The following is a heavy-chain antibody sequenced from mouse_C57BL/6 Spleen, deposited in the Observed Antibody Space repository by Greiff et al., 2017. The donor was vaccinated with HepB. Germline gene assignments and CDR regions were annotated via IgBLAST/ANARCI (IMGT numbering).Heavy chain of an antibody. Sequence: VQLQQSGAELVKPGASVKLSCTASGFNITDYYMHWVKQRTEHGLEWIGRIDPDDGDTNYAPKFQGKATITADTSSTTAYLQLSSLTSEDTAVYYCASTVVATGAMDYWGQGTSVTVSS. CDR1: GFNITDYY. V-gene: IGHV14-2*01. CDR3: ASTVVATGAMDY. D-gene: IGHD1-1*01. J-gene: IGHJ4*01. CDR2: IDPDDGDT.